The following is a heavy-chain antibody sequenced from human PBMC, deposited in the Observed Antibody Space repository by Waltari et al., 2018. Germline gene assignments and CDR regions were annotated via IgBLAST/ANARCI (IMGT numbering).Heavy chain of an antibody. Sequence: QVQLVQSGAEVKKPGASVKVSCKASGYTFTSYYMHWVRQAPGQGLEWMGIINASGGSTSYAQKCQGRVTMTRDTSTSTVYMELSSLRADDTAVYYCANAPQMWQQPDYWGQGTLVTVSS. CDR1: GYTFTSYY. V-gene: IGHV1-46*01. J-gene: IGHJ4*02. D-gene: IGHD6-13*01. CDR2: INASGGST. CDR3: ANAPQMWQQPDY.